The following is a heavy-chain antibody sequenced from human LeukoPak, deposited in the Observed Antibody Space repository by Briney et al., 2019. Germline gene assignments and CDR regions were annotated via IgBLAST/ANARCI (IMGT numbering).Heavy chain of an antibody. V-gene: IGHV3-53*01. CDR3: VRGHYAGSAF. CDR1: GLSVSAYF. J-gene: IGHJ1*01. CDR2: IHSGGNT. Sequence: GGSLRLSCAVSGLSVSAYFMSWVRQAPGKGLEWVSVIHSGGNTYYADSVKGRFTISRDNSENTLYLQMNSLRVEDTAVYYCVRGHYAGSAFWGQGTLVTVSS. D-gene: IGHD2-2*01.